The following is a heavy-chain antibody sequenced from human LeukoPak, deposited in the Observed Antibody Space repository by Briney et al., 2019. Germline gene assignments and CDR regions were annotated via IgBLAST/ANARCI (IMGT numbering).Heavy chain of an antibody. CDR3: AKGSSSRFYYMAV. D-gene: IGHD4-17*01. V-gene: IGHV3-23*01. CDR2: ISGSAGST. CDR1: GFTFSNFA. Sequence: RGSLRLSCAASGFTFSNFAMTWVRQAPGKGLEQVSGISGSAGSTNYADSVKGRFTISRDNSKNTLYLQMNSLRVGDTAVYYCAKGSSSRFYYMAVWGKGTTVTVSS. J-gene: IGHJ6*03.